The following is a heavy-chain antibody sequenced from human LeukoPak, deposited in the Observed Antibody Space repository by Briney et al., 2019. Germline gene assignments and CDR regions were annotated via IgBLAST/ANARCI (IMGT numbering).Heavy chain of an antibody. J-gene: IGHJ6*03. D-gene: IGHD1-26*01. Sequence: SETLSLTCAVYGGSFSGYYWSWIRQPPGKGLEWIGGINHSGSTNYNPSLKSRVTISVDTSKNQFSLKLSSVTAADTAVYYCARDPYSGSYGNYYYYFMDVWGKGTTVTISS. CDR2: INHSGST. V-gene: IGHV4-34*01. CDR3: ARDPYSGSYGNYYYYFMDV. CDR1: GGSFSGYY.